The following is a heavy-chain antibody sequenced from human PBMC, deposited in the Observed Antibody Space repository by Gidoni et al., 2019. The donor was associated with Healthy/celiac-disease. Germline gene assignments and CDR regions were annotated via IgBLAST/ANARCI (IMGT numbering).Heavy chain of an antibody. CDR1: GYSFTRYW. CDR2: IYPGDSDT. J-gene: IGHJ6*02. V-gene: IGHV5-51*01. CDR3: ARHSYSSSWSLNYYYGMDV. Sequence: EVPLLPSGAAVKHPGESRESPSKGSGYSFTRYWIGWVRQMPGKGLEWMVIIYPGDSDTRYSPAFQGQVTSSADKSSSTAYVQWSSLKASDTAMYYCARHSYSSSWSLNYYYGMDVLGQGTTVTVSS. D-gene: IGHD6-13*01.